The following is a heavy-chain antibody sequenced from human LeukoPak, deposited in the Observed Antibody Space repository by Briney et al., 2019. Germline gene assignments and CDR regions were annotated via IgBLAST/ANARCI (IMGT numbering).Heavy chain of an antibody. J-gene: IGHJ4*02. V-gene: IGHV3-7*01. CDR3: TRELWPADY. Sequence: GGSLRLSCEGSGFTFSDYWMGWVRQAPGKGLEWVANIIKDGSDKYYVDSVKGRFSISRDNAKNSVYLQMNGLRVEDTAVYYCTRELWPADYWGQGILVTVSS. CDR1: GFTFSDYW. D-gene: IGHD3-16*01. CDR2: IIKDGSDK.